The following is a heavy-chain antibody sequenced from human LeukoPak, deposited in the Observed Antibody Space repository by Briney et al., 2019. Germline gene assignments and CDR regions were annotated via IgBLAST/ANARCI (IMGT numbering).Heavy chain of an antibody. CDR2: ISGSGGST. Sequence: GGSLRLSCAASGFTFSHYDMSWVRQVPGKGLEWVAAISGSGGSTYYAGSVKGRATVSRDNSENTLYLQMTSLSADDTAIYYCAKDQSAGTFFDSRGQGTLVSVSS. CDR1: GFTFSHYD. CDR3: AKDQSAGTFFDS. D-gene: IGHD1-1*01. V-gene: IGHV3-23*01. J-gene: IGHJ4*02.